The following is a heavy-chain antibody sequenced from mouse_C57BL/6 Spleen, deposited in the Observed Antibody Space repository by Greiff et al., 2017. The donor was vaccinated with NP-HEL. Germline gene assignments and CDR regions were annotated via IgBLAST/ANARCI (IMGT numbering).Heavy chain of an antibody. CDR1: GYTFTDYN. V-gene: IGHV1-18*01. CDR3: ARRRDDAMDY. J-gene: IGHJ4*01. Sequence: VQLQQSGPELVKPGASVKIPCKASGYTFTDYNMDWVKQSPGKSLEWIGDINPNNGGTIYNQKFKGKATLTVDKSSSTAYMELRSLTSEDTAVYYYARRRDDAMDYWGQGTSVTVSS. CDR2: INPNNGGT.